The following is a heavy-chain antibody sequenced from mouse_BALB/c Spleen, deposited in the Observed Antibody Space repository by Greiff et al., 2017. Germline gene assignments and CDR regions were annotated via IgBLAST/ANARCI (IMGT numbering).Heavy chain of an antibody. CDR1: GFNIKDYY. CDR3: NAYYGDSKGFAY. Sequence: VQLQQSGAELVRSGASVKLSCTASGFNIKDYYMHWVKQRPEQGLEWIGWIDPENGDTEYAPKFQGKATMTADTSSNTAYLQLSSLTSEDTAVYYCNAYYGDSKGFAYWGQGTLVTVSA. J-gene: IGHJ3*01. V-gene: IGHV14-4*02. D-gene: IGHD2-13*01. CDR2: IDPENGDT.